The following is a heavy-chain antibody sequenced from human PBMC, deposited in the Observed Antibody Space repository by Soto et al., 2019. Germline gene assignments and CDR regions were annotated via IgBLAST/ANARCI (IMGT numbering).Heavy chain of an antibody. D-gene: IGHD3-22*01. CDR3: ANSVSSGFPYYFDY. CDR1: GFTFSSYA. CDR2: ISGSGGST. V-gene: IGHV3-23*01. J-gene: IGHJ4*02. Sequence: VSLRLSCAASGFTFSSYAMSWVRQAPGKGLEWVSAISGSGGSTYYADSVKGRFTISRDNSKNTLYLQMNSLRAEDTAVYYCANSVSSGFPYYFDYWGQGTLVTVSS.